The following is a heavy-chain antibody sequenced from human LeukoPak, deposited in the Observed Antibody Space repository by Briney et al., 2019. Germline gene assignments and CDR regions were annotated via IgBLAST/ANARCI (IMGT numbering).Heavy chain of an antibody. J-gene: IGHJ4*02. V-gene: IGHV3-11*01. CDR1: GFTFSDYY. CDR3: ARDAAARGVIPHMRDY. CDR2: ISSSGSTI. Sequence: PGGSLRLSCAASGFTFSDYYMSWIRQAPGKGLEWVSYISSSGSTIYYADSVKGRFTISRDNAKNSLFLQMNSLRAEDTAVYYCARDAAARGVIPHMRDYWGQGTLVTVSS. D-gene: IGHD3-10*01.